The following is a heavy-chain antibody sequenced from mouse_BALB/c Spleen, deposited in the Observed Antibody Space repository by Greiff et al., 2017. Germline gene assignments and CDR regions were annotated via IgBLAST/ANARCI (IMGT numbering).Heavy chain of an antibody. Sequence: EVQLQQSGAELVRSGASVKLSCTASGFNIKDYYMHWVKQRPEQGLEWIGWIDPENGDTEYAPKFQGKATMTADTSSNTAYLQLSSLTSEDTAVYYCAREGGTTDFDDWGQGTTLTVSS. J-gene: IGHJ2*01. D-gene: IGHD1-1*01. CDR1: GFNIKDYY. V-gene: IGHV14-4*02. CDR2: IDPENGDT. CDR3: AREGGTTDFDD.